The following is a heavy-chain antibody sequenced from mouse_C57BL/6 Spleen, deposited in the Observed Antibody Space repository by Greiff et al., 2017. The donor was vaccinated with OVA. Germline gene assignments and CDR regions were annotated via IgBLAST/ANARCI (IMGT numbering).Heavy chain of an antibody. J-gene: IGHJ3*01. CDR1: GFTFSDYG. V-gene: IGHV5-17*01. Sequence: EVKVVESGGGLVKPGGSLKLSCAASGFTFSDYGMHWVRQAPEKGLEWVAYISSGSSTIYYADTVKGRFTISRDNAKNTLFLQMTSLRSEDTAMYYCARPTYDYPAWFACWGQGTLVTVSA. CDR3: ARPTYDYPAWFAC. CDR2: ISSGSSTI. D-gene: IGHD2-4*01.